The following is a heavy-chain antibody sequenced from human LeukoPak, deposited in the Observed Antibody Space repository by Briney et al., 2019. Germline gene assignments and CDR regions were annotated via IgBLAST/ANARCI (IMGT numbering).Heavy chain of an antibody. J-gene: IGHJ4*02. V-gene: IGHV1-69*06. Sequence: SVKVSCKASGGTFSSYAISWVRPAPGQGLEWMGRIIPIFGTANYAQKFQGRVTITADKSTSTAYMELSSLRSEDTAVYYCARASTSVVVVTALDYWGQGTLVTVSS. CDR1: GGTFSSYA. CDR3: ARASTSVVVVTALDY. CDR2: IIPIFGTA. D-gene: IGHD2-21*02.